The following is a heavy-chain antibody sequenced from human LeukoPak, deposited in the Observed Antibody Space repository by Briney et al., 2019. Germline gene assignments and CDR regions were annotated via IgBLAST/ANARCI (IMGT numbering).Heavy chain of an antibody. V-gene: IGHV3-30*02. CDR3: AKAQFDYSSGWYGENFDY. CDR1: GFTFRSYG. Sequence: GGSLRLSXAASGFTFRSYGMHWVRQAPGKGLEWVAFIRYDGSNKYYADSVKGRFTISRDNSKNTLYLQMNSLRAEDTAVYYCAKAQFDYSSGWYGENFDYWGQGTLVTVSS. D-gene: IGHD6-19*01. J-gene: IGHJ4*02. CDR2: IRYDGSNK.